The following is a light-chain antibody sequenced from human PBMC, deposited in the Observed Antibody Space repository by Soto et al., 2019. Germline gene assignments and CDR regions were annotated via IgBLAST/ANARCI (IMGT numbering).Light chain of an antibody. J-gene: IGLJ2*01. CDR1: SSDVGGYKY. CDR2: EVS. Sequence: QSALTQPTSVSGSPGQSITISCTGTSSDVGGYKYVSWYQQHPGKAPKLIIYEVSNRPSGVSNRFSGSKSGNTASLSISGLQAEDEAEYYCNSYTSRATGIFGGGTKLTVL. CDR3: NSYTSRATGI. V-gene: IGLV2-14*01.